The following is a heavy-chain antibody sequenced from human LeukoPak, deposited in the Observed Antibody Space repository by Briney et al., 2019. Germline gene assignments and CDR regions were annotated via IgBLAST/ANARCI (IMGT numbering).Heavy chain of an antibody. V-gene: IGHV4-34*01. D-gene: IGHD2-2*02. J-gene: IGHJ5*02. CDR2: INHSGST. CDR1: GGSFSGYY. CDR3: ARGRRNIVVVPAAIRGGWFDP. Sequence: SETLSLTCAVYGGSFSGYYWSWNRQPPGKGLEWIGEINHSGSTNYNPSLKSRVTISVDTSKNQFSLKLSSVTAADTAVYYCARGRRNIVVVPAAIRGGWFDPWGQGTLVTVSS.